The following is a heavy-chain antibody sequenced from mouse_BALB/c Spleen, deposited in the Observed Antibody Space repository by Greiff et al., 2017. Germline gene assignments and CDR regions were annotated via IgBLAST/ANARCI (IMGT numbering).Heavy chain of an antibody. Sequence: EVQLQQSGTVLARPGASVKMSCKASGYSFTSYWMHWVKQRPGQGLEWIGAIFPGNSDTSYNQKFKGKAKLTAVTSASTAYMELSSLTNEDSAVYYCTRDQSGGSFAYWGQGTLVTVSA. V-gene: IGHV1-5*01. D-gene: IGHD1-3*01. J-gene: IGHJ3*01. CDR1: GYSFTSYW. CDR2: IFPGNSDT. CDR3: TRDQSGGSFAY.